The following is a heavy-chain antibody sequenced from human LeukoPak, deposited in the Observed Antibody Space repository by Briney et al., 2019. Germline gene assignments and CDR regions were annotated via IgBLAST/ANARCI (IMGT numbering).Heavy chain of an antibody. CDR1: GGSISSYY. CDR2: IYYSGST. V-gene: IGHV4-59*01. J-gene: IGHJ4*02. Sequence: PSETLSLTCTVSGGSISSYYWSWIRQPPGKGLEWIGYIYYSGSTNYNPSLKSRVTISVDTSKNQFSLKLSSVTAADTAVYYCASSNYGDYSFYGYWDQGTLVTVSS. CDR3: ASSNYGDYSFYGY. D-gene: IGHD4-17*01.